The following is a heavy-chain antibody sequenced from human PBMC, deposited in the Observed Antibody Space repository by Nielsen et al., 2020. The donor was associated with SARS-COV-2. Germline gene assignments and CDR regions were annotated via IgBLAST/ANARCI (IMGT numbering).Heavy chain of an antibody. CDR3: ARDNWGRMDV. J-gene: IGHJ6*02. D-gene: IGHD7-27*01. CDR1: GFTISSSF. V-gene: IGHV3-66*01. Sequence: GESLNISCGASGFTISSSFMSWVRQAAGKGLDWVSVIYTDGSTSYADSVKGRFTVSRDNSKNTLYLQMNSLRAEDTAMYYCARDNWGRMDVWGQGTTVTVSS. CDR2: IYTDGST.